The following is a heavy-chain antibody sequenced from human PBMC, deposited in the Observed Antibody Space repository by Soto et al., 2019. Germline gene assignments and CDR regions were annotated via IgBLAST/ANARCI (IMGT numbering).Heavy chain of an antibody. V-gene: IGHV3-23*01. J-gene: IGHJ4*02. Sequence: GGSLRLSCAASGFTFSSYAMSWVRQAPGKGLEWVSAISGSGGSTYYADSVKGRFTISRDNSKNTLYLQMNSLRAEDTAVYYCAKGSSSWFLGMIDYWGQGTLVTVSS. CDR3: AKGSSSWFLGMIDY. CDR2: ISGSGGST. CDR1: GFTFSSYA. D-gene: IGHD6-13*01.